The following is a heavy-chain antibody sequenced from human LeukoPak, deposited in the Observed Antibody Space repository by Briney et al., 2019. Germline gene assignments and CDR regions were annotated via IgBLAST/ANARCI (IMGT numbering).Heavy chain of an antibody. CDR1: GFTLSSYE. V-gene: IGHV3-23*01. D-gene: IGHD1-1*01. CDR2: IDYSGGST. CDR3: AKDMGGTSFAFDI. Sequence: GGSLRLSCTASGFTLSSYEMSWIRQAPGKGLEWVSSIDYSGGSTHYADSVKGRFTISRDNSKNTLYLQMNSLRAEDTAVYYCAKDMGGTSFAFDIWGQGTMVTVSS. J-gene: IGHJ3*02.